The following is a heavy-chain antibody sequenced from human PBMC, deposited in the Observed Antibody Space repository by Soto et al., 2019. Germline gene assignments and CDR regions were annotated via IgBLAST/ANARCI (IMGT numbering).Heavy chain of an antibody. CDR1: GGSISSGGYY. CDR2: IYYSGST. CDR3: ARTPISTSWLGAFDI. J-gene: IGHJ3*02. Sequence: QVQLQESGPGLVKPSQTLSLTCTVSGGSISSGGYYWSWIRQPPGKGMEWIGYIYYSGSTYYNPYLKSRVTISVDTSKNQFSLTLSSVTAADTAVYYCARTPISTSWLGAFDIWGQGTMVTVSS. D-gene: IGHD2-2*01. V-gene: IGHV4-31*03.